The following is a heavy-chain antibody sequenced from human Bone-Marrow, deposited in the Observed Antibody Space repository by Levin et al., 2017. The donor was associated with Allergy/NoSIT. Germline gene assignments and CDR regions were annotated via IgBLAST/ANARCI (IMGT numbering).Heavy chain of an antibody. CDR2: VYHSGST. V-gene: IGHV4-59*01. Sequence: SPTLSLPCTVSDGSIRSYYWSWIRQPPGKGLEWLGYVYHSGSTDYNPSLKSRVTILVDLSKNQFSLKLTSVTTADTAVYYCASLSVTGTRDDSWGQGTLVTVSS. CDR3: ASLSVTGTRDDS. CDR1: DGSIRSYY. J-gene: IGHJ4*02. D-gene: IGHD6-19*01.